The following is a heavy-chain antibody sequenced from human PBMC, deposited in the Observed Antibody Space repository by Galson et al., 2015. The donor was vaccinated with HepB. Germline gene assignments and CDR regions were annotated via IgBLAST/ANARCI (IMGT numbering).Heavy chain of an antibody. Sequence: ETLSLTCSVSGGSISRYHWTWIRPPAGKGLEWIGRIFSSGTTTYSPSLKSRVIMSVDTFRNHFSLKLTSMTAADTAVYFCARNRGGDSWDDAFDIWGQGTKVNVFS. CDR3: ARNRGGDSWDDAFDI. J-gene: IGHJ3*02. CDR2: IFSSGTT. V-gene: IGHV4-4*07. D-gene: IGHD2-21*02. CDR1: GGSISRYH.